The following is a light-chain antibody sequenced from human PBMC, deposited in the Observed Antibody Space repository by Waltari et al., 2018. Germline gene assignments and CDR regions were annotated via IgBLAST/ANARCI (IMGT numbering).Light chain of an antibody. J-gene: IGKJ4*01. CDR3: LQYNSYPDLT. V-gene: IGKV1-5*03. CDR1: QSIRRG. Sequence: DIQMNQSPSTLSASVGDSVTITCRASQSIRRGLAWYQKKPGKAPKLLIYRASNLESGVPSRFSGSGSGTEFTLTINSLQPDDFASYYCLQYNSYPDLTYGGGTKVDIK. CDR2: RAS.